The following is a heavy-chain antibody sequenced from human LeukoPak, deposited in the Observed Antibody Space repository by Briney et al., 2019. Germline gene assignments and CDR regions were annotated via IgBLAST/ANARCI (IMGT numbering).Heavy chain of an antibody. CDR1: GFTFSSYA. CDR2: ITSSGDST. CDR3: AKRPTFGGVIVPFDY. Sequence: PGGSLRLSCAASGFTFSSYAMSWVRQAPGKGLEWVSDITSSGDSTYYADSVKGRFTISRDNPKNTLYLQMNSLRAEDTAIYYCAKRPTFGGVIVPFDYWGQGTLVTVSS. J-gene: IGHJ4*02. V-gene: IGHV3-23*01. D-gene: IGHD3-16*02.